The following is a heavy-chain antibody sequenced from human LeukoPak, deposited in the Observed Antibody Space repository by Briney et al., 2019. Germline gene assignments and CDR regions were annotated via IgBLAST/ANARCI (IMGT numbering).Heavy chain of an antibody. CDR3: AREPGIAAAGPLDP. J-gene: IGHJ5*02. Sequence: SWIRQPPGKGLEWIGYIYYSGSTYYNPSLKSRVTISVDTSKNQFSLKLSSVTAADTAVYYCAREPGIAAAGPLDPWGQGTLVTVSS. D-gene: IGHD6-13*01. V-gene: IGHV4-30-4*08. CDR2: IYYSGST.